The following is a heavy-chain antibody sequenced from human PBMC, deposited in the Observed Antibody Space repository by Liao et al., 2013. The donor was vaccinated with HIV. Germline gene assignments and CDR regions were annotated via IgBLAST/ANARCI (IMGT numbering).Heavy chain of an antibody. Sequence: HVQLQESGPGLVKPSQTLSLTCGVSGGSISSSSYYWSWIRQPAGKGLEWIGRIYPTGSTNYNPSLKSRVTISVDTSKNHFSLNLRSVTAADTGVYYCARGNDLWSGYRPGLYYYMDVWGKGTTVTVSS. CDR2: IYPTGST. CDR1: GGSISSSSYY. V-gene: IGHV4-61*02. CDR3: ARGNDLWSGYRPGLYYYMDV. J-gene: IGHJ6*03. D-gene: IGHD3-3*01.